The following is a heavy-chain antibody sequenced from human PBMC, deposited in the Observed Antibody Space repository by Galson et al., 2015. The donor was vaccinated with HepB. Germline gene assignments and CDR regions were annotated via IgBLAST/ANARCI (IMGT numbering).Heavy chain of an antibody. CDR3: ATESGSGSYSPN. D-gene: IGHD3-10*01. V-gene: IGHV3-48*02. J-gene: IGHJ4*02. CDR1: GGSISSSS. Sequence: LSLTCTVSGGSISSSSYYWGWIRQPPGKGLEWISYIDSSSGTTYYSDSVRGRFTISRDNAKNSLYLQMNSLRDEDTAVYYCATESGSGSYSPNWGQGTLVTVSS. CDR2: IDSSSGTT.